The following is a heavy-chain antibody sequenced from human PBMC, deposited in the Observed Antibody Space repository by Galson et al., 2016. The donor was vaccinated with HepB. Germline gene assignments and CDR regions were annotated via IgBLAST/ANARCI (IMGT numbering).Heavy chain of an antibody. V-gene: IGHV3-30-3*01. D-gene: IGHD6-13*01. CDR2: ISYDGNNK. J-gene: IGHJ4*02. CDR3: ARVYSSSWSRDPIDY. Sequence: SLRLSCAASGFTFSSYVMHWVRQAPGKGLEWVAVISYDGNNKYYADSVKGRFTISRDNSKNTLYLQMNSLGAEDMAVYYCARVYSSSWSRDPIDYWGQGTLVTVSS. CDR1: GFTFSSYV.